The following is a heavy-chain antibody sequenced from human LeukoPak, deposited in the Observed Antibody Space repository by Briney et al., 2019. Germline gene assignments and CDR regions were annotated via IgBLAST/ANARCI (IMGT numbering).Heavy chain of an antibody. CDR3: ARNEYDPYGMDV. Sequence: SETLSLTCTVSGGSISSGGYYWSWIRQHPGKGLEWIGYIYYSGSTYYNPSLKSRVTISVDTSKNQFSLKLSSVTAADTAVYYCARNEYDPYGMDVWGQGTTVTVSS. V-gene: IGHV4-31*03. D-gene: IGHD2/OR15-2a*01. J-gene: IGHJ6*02. CDR1: GGSISSGGYY. CDR2: IYYSGST.